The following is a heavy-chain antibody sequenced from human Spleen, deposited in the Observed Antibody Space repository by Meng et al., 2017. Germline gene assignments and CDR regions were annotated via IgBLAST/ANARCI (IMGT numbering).Heavy chain of an antibody. CDR1: GASVSSGTYY. D-gene: IGHD1-26*01. J-gene: IGHJ4*02. Sequence: QVQLQESGPGLVRPSETLSLTCTVSGASVSSGTYYWTWIRQPPGKGLEWVGFIDYSRRTNYYPSLKSRVTISVDTSKNQFSLKLTSVTAADTAVYYCAGGPWEFDYWGQGTLVTV. CDR2: IDYSRRT. CDR3: AGGPWEFDY. V-gene: IGHV4-61*01.